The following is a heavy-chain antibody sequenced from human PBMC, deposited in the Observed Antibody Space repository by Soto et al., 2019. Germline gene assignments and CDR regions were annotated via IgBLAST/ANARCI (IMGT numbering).Heavy chain of an antibody. V-gene: IGHV3-48*02. CDR2: ISSGSSTI. D-gene: IGHD4-4*01. J-gene: IGHJ4*02. Sequence: EVQLVESGGGLVQPGGALRLSCAASGFTFSSYSMSWVRQAPGKGLEWVSYISSGSSTIYYADSVKGRFTISRDNAKKSLFLQMNSLRDEDTAVYYCARGRTTVTSDWGQGTLVTVSS. CDR3: ARGRTTVTSD. CDR1: GFTFSSYS.